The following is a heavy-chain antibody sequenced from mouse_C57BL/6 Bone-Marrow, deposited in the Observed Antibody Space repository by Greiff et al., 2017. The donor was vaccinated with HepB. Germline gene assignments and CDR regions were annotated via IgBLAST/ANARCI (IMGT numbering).Heavy chain of an antibody. CDR3: ASPYYGSSYEDAMDD. Sequence: DVLLVESGGGLVQPGGSLKLSCAASGFTFSDYYMYWVRQTPEKRLEWVAYISNGGGSTYYPDTVKGRFTISRDNAKNTLYLQMSRLKSEDTAMYYCASPYYGSSYEDAMDDWGKGTSVTVSS. CDR1: GFTFSDYY. J-gene: IGHJ4*01. V-gene: IGHV5-12*01. D-gene: IGHD1-1*01. CDR2: ISNGGGST.